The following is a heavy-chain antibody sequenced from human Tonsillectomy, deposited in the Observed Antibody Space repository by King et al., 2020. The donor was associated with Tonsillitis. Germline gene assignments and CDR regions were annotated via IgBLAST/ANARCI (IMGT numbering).Heavy chain of an antibody. D-gene: IGHD6-6*01. J-gene: IGHJ4*02. CDR2: ISSSSSII. CDR3: ARDVQYSSRGGFDY. Sequence: VQLVESGGGLVQPGGSLRLSCAASGFTFGSYSMNWVRQAPGKGLEWVSYISSSSSIIYYADSVKGRFTISRDKARHSLYLQMNSLRAEDTAVYYCARDVQYSSRGGFDYWGQGTLVTVSS. V-gene: IGHV3-48*01. CDR1: GFTFGSYS.